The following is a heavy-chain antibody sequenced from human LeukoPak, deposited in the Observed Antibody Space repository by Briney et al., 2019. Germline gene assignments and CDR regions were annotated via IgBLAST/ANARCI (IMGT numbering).Heavy chain of an antibody. CDR2: IGTSGSAI. Sequence: GGSLRLSCAASGFTFSDFYMSWIRQAAGKGLEWVSNIGTSGSAIYYADSVEGRFTISRDDAKNSLYLQMNSLRVEDTAVYYCARRDILTGYYPHYYYGMDVWGQGTTVTVSS. V-gene: IGHV3-11*01. CDR1: GFTFSDFY. J-gene: IGHJ6*02. CDR3: ARRDILTGYYPHYYYGMDV. D-gene: IGHD3-9*01.